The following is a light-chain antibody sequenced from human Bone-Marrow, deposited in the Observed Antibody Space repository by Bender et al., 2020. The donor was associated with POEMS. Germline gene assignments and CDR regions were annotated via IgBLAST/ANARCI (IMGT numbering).Light chain of an antibody. CDR2: SNY. CDR3: CSYRSGNTFV. Sequence: QSVLTQPPSASGTPGQSVIISCSGTDSNFGGNNVNWYQHLPGTAPRLVVYSNYQRPSGVPARFSGSKSGNTASLTISGLQTEDEADYYCCSYRSGNTFVFGTGTKVTVL. CDR1: DSNFGGNN. J-gene: IGLJ1*01. V-gene: IGLV1-44*01.